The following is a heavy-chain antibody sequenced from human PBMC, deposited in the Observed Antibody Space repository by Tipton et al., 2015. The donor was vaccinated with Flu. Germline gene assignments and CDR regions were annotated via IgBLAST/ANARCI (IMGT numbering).Heavy chain of an antibody. CDR3: ARGFIRLCDF. D-gene: IGHD3-16*01. J-gene: IGHJ4*02. Sequence: SGYYWGWIRQPPGKGLEWVSHISPSGHTIYYADPVRGRFTISRDNAKNSLYLQMNNLRAADTAVYYCARGFIRLCDFWGQGTQVTVSS. CDR1: SGYY. CDR2: ISPSGHTI. V-gene: IGHV3-11*04.